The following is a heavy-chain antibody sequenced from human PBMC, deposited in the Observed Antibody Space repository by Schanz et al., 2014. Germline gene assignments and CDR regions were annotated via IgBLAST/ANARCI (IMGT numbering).Heavy chain of an antibody. V-gene: IGHV1-2*02. CDR1: GATFNSYA. D-gene: IGHD2-8*02. CDR3: ARGLVRYFAY. CDR2: INPNSGAT. J-gene: IGHJ4*02. Sequence: QVRLVQSGAEVKKPGSSVKVSCKSSGATFNSYAFGWVRQAPGQGLEWMGWINPNSGATIYAQNFQGRVTMTRDTSISTAYMELSRLRSDDTAVYYCARGLVRYFAYWGQGTLVTVSS.